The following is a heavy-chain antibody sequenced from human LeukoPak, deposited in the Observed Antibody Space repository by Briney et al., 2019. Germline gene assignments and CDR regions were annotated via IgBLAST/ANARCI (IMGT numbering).Heavy chain of an antibody. D-gene: IGHD3-16*02. J-gene: IGHJ4*02. V-gene: IGHV3-30-3*01. CDR3: ARGETYRFDY. Sequence: GGSLTLSCIASGYNFGVYSIHWVRESPGKALEWVSVISYDGGKKYYTDSVKGRFTISRDNSKSTLYLQMSSLRVEDSAIYYCARGETYRFDYWGQGTLVTVSS. CDR1: GYNFGVYS. CDR2: ISYDGGKK.